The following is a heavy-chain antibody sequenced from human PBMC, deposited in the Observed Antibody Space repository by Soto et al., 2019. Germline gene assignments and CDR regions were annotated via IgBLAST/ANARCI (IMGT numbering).Heavy chain of an antibody. Sequence: GGSLRLSCTASGFTFGDYAMSWFRQAPGKGLEWVGFIRSKAYGGTTEYAASVKGRFTISRDDSKSIAYLQMNSLKTEDTAVYYCTRDYLGVYYYYMDVWGKGTTVTVSS. CDR1: GFTFGDYA. CDR2: IRSKAYGGTT. CDR3: TRDYLGVYYYYMDV. J-gene: IGHJ6*03. V-gene: IGHV3-49*03. D-gene: IGHD3-16*01.